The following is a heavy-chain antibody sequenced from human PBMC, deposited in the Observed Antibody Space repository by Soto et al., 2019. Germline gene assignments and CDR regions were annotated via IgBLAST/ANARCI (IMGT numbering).Heavy chain of an antibody. CDR1: GGSFSGYY. D-gene: IGHD3-3*01. CDR3: ARGAGIFGVGN. J-gene: IGHJ4*02. CDR2: INHSGST. Sequence: SETLSLTCAVYGGSFSGYYWSWIRQPPGKGLEWIGEINHSGSTNYNPSLKSRVTISVDTSKNQFSLKLSSVTAADTAVYYCARGAGIFGVGNWGQGTLVTVSS. V-gene: IGHV4-34*01.